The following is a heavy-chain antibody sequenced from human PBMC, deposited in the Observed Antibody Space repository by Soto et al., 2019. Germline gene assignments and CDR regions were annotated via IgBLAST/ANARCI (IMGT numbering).Heavy chain of an antibody. Sequence: PGGSLRLSCAASGFTFSSYGMHWVRQAPGKGLEWVAVISYDGSNKYYADSVKGRFTISRDNSKNTLYLQMNSLRAEDTAVYYCARDVRRGYCSSTSCYYYMDVWGKGTTVTVSS. V-gene: IGHV3-30*03. D-gene: IGHD2-2*01. CDR1: GFTFSSYG. J-gene: IGHJ6*03. CDR3: ARDVRRGYCSSTSCYYYMDV. CDR2: ISYDGSNK.